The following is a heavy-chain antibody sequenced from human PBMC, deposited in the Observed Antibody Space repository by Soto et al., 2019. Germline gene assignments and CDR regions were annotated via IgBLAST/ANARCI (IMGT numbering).Heavy chain of an antibody. V-gene: IGHV3-7*01. CDR3: STAISSPFSNFDY. D-gene: IGHD2-2*01. Sequence: EVQLVQSGGDLVQPGGSLRLSCVASGFTFSTYWMTWVRQAPGMGLEWVAGIKEDGSEEVYVDSVKGRFSISRDNAKTSLYLQLNSLRADDTAVYYCSTAISSPFSNFDYWGHGSLVTVSS. J-gene: IGHJ4*01. CDR2: IKEDGSEE. CDR1: GFTFSTYW.